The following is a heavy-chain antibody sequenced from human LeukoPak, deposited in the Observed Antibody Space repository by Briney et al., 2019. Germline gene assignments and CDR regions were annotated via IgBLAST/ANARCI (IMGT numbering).Heavy chain of an antibody. Sequence: AASVKVSCKASGYTFTGYYMHWVRQAPGQGLGWMGWINPNSGGTNYAQKFQGRVTMTRDTSISTAYMELSRLRSDDTAVYYCARPATIFGVVYNWFDPWGQGTLVTVSS. CDR1: GYTFTGYY. V-gene: IGHV1-2*02. CDR2: INPNSGGT. J-gene: IGHJ5*02. CDR3: ARPATIFGVVYNWFDP. D-gene: IGHD3-3*01.